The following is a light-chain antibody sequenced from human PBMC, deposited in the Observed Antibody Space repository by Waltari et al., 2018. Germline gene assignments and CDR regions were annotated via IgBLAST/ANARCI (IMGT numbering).Light chain of an antibody. CDR3: SSYTGSSSSWV. V-gene: IGLV2-14*03. Sequence: QSALTQSASVSGQSGQSTTIFCLGTSGKVGSLNYLYWYQHHPGKAPHVMIYDVSNRPSWVSNRLSGSKSGNTASLIISGLQAEDEADYYCSSYTGSSSSWVFGGVTKLTVL. J-gene: IGLJ3*02. CDR2: DVS. CDR1: SGKVGSLNY.